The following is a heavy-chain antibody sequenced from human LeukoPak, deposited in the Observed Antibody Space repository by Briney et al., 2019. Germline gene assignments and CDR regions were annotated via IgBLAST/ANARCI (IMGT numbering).Heavy chain of an antibody. CDR3: ARGRKQLGEIDY. V-gene: IGHV1-69*01. CDR1: GGTFSSYA. CDR2: IIPIFGTA. Sequence: ASVKVSCKASGGTFSSYAISWVRQAPGQGLEWMGGIIPIFGTANYAQKFQGRVTITADESTSTAYMELSSLRSEDTAVYCCARGRKQLGEIDYWGQGTLVTVSS. D-gene: IGHD6-6*01. J-gene: IGHJ4*02.